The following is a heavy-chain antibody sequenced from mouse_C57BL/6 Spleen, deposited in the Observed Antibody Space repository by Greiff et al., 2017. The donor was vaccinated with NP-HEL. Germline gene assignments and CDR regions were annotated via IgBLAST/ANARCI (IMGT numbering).Heavy chain of an antibody. D-gene: IGHD2-1*01. CDR2: ISYDGSN. CDR1: GYSITSGYY. J-gene: IGHJ3*01. CDR3: ARRDYGTPWFAY. V-gene: IGHV3-6*01. Sequence: VQLQQSGPGLVKPSQSLSLTCSVTGYSITSGYYWNWIRQFPGNKLEWMGYISYDGSNNYNPSLKNRISITRDTSKNQFFLKLNSVTTEDTATYYCARRDYGTPWFAYWGQGTLVTVSA.